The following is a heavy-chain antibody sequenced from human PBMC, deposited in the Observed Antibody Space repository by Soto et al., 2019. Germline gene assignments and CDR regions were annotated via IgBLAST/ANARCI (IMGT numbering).Heavy chain of an antibody. CDR1: GYSFTSYW. Sequence: GESLKISCKGSGYSFTSYWIGWVRQMPGKGLEWMGIIYPGDSDTRYSPSFQGQVTISADKSISTAYLQWSSLKASDTAMYYCARRTWHSGYDSHVVSGQKRQNWFDPWGQGTLVTVSS. V-gene: IGHV5-51*01. CDR2: IYPGDSDT. D-gene: IGHD5-12*01. J-gene: IGHJ5*02. CDR3: ARRTWHSGYDSHVVSGQKRQNWFDP.